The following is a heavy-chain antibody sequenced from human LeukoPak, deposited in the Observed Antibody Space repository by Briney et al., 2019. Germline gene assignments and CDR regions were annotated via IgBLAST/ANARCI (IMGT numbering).Heavy chain of an antibody. CDR3: ARGGDIVVVPALAWGFDP. J-gene: IGHJ5*02. CDR1: GGSISSYY. V-gene: IGHV4-59*01. CDR2: IYYSGST. D-gene: IGHD2-2*01. Sequence: SETLSLTCTVSGGSISSYYWSWIRQPPGKGLEWIGYIYYSGSTNYNPSLKSRVTISVDTSKNQFSLKLSSVTAADTAVYYCARGGDIVVVPALAWGFDPWGQGTLVTVSS.